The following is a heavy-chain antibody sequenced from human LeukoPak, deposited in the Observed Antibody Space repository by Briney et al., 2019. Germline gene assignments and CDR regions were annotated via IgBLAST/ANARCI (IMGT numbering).Heavy chain of an antibody. CDR1: GFTFSDYY. CDR2: ISSSSSYT. D-gene: IGHD2-2*01. V-gene: IGHV3-11*05. Sequence: GGSLRLSCAASGFTFSDYYMSWIRQAPGKGLEWVSYISSSSSYTNYASSVKGRFTISRANAKNSLYLQMNSLRAEDTVVYYCARVQYCSSTRCYSYFDYGGQGTLVTVSS. CDR3: ARVQYCSSTRCYSYFDY. J-gene: IGHJ4*02.